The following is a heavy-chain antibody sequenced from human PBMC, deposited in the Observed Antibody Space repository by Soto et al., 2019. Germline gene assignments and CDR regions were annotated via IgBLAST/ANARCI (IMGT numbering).Heavy chain of an antibody. V-gene: IGHV3-23*01. Sequence: GGSLRLSCAASGFTFSSYAMSWVRQAPGKGLEWVSAISGSGGSTYYADSVKGRFTISRDNSKNTLYLQMNSLRAEDTAVYYCAKTTVPYYYYYYMDVWGKGTTVTVSS. CDR3: AKTTVPYYYYYYMDV. J-gene: IGHJ6*03. D-gene: IGHD1-1*01. CDR1: GFTFSSYA. CDR2: ISGSGGST.